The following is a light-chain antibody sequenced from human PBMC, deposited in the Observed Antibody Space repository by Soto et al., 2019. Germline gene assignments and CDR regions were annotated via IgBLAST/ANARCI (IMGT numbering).Light chain of an antibody. CDR3: LQHNSFPRT. Sequence: DTQMSQTPPSLSASVGDTVTITCRASQGIRIDLGWFQQRPGKAPKRLIYGAPSLQSGVPSRFSGSGYGTEFTLTISNLQPEDFATYYCLQHNSFPRTFGQGTRVEIK. CDR2: GAP. V-gene: IGKV1-17*02. CDR1: QGIRID. J-gene: IGKJ1*01.